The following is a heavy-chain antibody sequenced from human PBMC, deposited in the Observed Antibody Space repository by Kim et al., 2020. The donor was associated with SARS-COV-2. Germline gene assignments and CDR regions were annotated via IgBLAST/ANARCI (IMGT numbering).Heavy chain of an antibody. Sequence: GGSLRLSCAASGFTFSNAWMSWVRQAPGKGLEWVGRITTKTDGETTDYAAPVKGRFTISRDDSKNTLYLQMNSLKTEDTAVYYCTTYQYWGQGTLVTVSS. CDR2: ITTKTDGETT. CDR3: TTYQY. V-gene: IGHV3-15*01. J-gene: IGHJ4*02. CDR1: GFTFSNAW.